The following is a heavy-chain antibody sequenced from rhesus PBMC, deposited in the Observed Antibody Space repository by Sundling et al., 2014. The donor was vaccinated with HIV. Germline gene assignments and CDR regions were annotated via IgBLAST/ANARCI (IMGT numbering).Heavy chain of an antibody. D-gene: IGHD3-3*01. CDR3: AGNIWAGHYAGHFDY. CDR1: GGSFISGHW. J-gene: IGHJ4*01. V-gene: IGHV4-93*02. CDR2: IFGSGVNT. Sequence: QVQLQESGPGVVKPSETLSLTCVVSGGSFISGHWWSWIRQSPGTGLEWIGGIFGSGVNTKYNPSLPSRVTISIDTSKKQFSLKLTSVTAADTAVYYCAGNIWAGHYAGHFDYWGQGVLVTVSS.